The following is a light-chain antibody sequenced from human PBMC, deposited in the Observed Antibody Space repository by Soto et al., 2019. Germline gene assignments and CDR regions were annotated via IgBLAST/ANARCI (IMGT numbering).Light chain of an antibody. Sequence: QSALTQPRSVSGSPGQSVAISCAGTSSDVGRYNYVSWYQQYPGKAPKLIIYDVTKRPSGVSDRFSGSKSGNTASLTISGLQAEDEADYYCSSYTTTYTQVFGGGTKVTVL. J-gene: IGLJ3*02. V-gene: IGLV2-11*01. CDR2: DVT. CDR1: SSDVGRYNY. CDR3: SSYTTTYTQV.